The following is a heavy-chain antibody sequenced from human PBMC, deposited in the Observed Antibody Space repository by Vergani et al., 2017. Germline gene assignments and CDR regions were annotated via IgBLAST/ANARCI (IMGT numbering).Heavy chain of an antibody. CDR3: ARGGHQGMN. J-gene: IGHJ4*02. D-gene: IGHD2-2*01. Sequence: QVQLQESGPGLVKPSETLSLTCTVSGGSISSYYWSWIRQPPGKGLEWIGYIYYSGSTNYNPSLKSRVTISVDTSKNQFSLKLSSVTAADTAVYYCARGGHQGMNWGQGTLVTVSS. CDR2: IYYSGST. V-gene: IGHV4-59*12. CDR1: GGSISSYY.